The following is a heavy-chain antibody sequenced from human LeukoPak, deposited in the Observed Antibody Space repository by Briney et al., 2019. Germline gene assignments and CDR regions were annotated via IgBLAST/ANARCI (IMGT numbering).Heavy chain of an antibody. D-gene: IGHD2-2*01. J-gene: IGHJ4*02. Sequence: GGSLRLSCAASGFTFSSYEMNWVRQAPGKGLEWVSYISSSGTTTYYADSVKGRLTISRDNAKNSLYLQMNSLRAEDTAVYYCARRHCSSNSCLIDYWGQGILVTVSS. CDR3: ARRHCSSNSCLIDY. CDR1: GFTFSSYE. V-gene: IGHV3-48*03. CDR2: ISSSGTTT.